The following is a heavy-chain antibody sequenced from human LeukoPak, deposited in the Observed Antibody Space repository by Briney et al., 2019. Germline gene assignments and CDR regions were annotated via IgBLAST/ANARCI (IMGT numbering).Heavy chain of an antibody. J-gene: IGHJ4*02. CDR1: GFTFDDYA. D-gene: IGHD3-3*01. CDR3: VKDKTDFWSGYFDY. Sequence: GGSLRLSCAASGFTFDDYAMHWVRQTPGKGLEWVSGISWNSDSIVYADSVKGRFTISRDNAKNSLYLQMNSLRSEDMALYYCVKDKTDFWSGYFDYWGQGTLVTVSS. V-gene: IGHV3-9*03. CDR2: ISWNSDSI.